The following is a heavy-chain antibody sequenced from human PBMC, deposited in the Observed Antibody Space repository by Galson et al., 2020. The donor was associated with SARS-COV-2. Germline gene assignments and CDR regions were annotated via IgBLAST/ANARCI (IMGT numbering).Heavy chain of an antibody. J-gene: IGHJ4*02. V-gene: IGHV3-21*01. D-gene: IGHD5-18*01. CDR2: ISSSSSYI. CDR1: GFTFSSYS. Sequence: GESLQTSCAASGFTFSSYSMNWVRQAPGKGLEWVSSISSSSSYIYYADSVKGRFTISRDNAKNSLYLQMNSLRAEDTAVYYCARDLGWGYSYGPIFDYWGQGTLVTVSS. CDR3: ARDLGWGYSYGPIFDY.